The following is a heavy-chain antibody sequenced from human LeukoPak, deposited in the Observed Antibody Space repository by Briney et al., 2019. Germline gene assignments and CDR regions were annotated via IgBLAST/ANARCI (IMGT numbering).Heavy chain of an antibody. CDR2: ISSSSSYI. CDR1: GFTFSSYS. D-gene: IGHD3-9*01. Sequence: GGSLRLSCAASGFTFSSYSMNWVRQAPGKGLEWVSSISSSSSYIYYADSVKGRFTISRDNAKKSLYLQMNSLRAEDTAVYYCARDAEILTGYDYWGQGTLVTVSS. V-gene: IGHV3-21*01. CDR3: ARDAEILTGYDY. J-gene: IGHJ4*02.